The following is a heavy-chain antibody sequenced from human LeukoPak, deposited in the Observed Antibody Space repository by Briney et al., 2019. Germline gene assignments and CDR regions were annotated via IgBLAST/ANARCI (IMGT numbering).Heavy chain of an antibody. CDR2: ISAFNGNT. V-gene: IGHV1-18*01. Sequence: ASVKVSCKASGYSFTTYGITWVRQAPGQGLEWMGWISAFNGNTNYAQKLQGRVTMTTDTSTSTAYMELRSLRSDDAAVYYCARDFCSSTSCYFDYWGQGTLVTVSS. J-gene: IGHJ4*02. CDR3: ARDFCSSTSCYFDY. CDR1: GYSFTTYG. D-gene: IGHD2-2*01.